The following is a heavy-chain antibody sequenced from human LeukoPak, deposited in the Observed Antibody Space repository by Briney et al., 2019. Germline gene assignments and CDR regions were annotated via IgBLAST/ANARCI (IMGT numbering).Heavy chain of an antibody. CDR3: ARDGGYYYDSSGDRAFDI. V-gene: IGHV1-46*01. Sequence: ASVKVSCKASGYTFINYYIHWVRQAPGQGLEWMGIINPSGGGTTFAQRFQGRVTMTRDTSTGTVYMELSSLRSEDTAVYYCARDGGYYYDSSGDRAFDIWGQGTMVTVSS. CDR2: INPSGGGT. J-gene: IGHJ3*02. CDR1: GYTFINYY. D-gene: IGHD3-22*01.